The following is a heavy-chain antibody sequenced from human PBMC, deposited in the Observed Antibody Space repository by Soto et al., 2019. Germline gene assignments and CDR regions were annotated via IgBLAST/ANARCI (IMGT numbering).Heavy chain of an antibody. CDR2: IIPIFDIT. D-gene: IGHD3-22*01. Sequence: QGQLVQSGAEVKKPGSSVKVSCKASGGTFRSYSISWVRQAPGQGLEWMGGIIPIFDITNYAQKFQGRVTITEDESTSTAYMELSSLGSDDTAVYYCARPDEGGYSSNHHYYYALDVWGQGTTVTV. J-gene: IGHJ6*02. V-gene: IGHV1-69*01. CDR1: GGTFRSYS. CDR3: ARPDEGGYSSNHHYYYALDV.